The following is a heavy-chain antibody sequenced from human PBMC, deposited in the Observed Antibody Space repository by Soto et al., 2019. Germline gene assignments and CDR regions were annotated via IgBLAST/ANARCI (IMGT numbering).Heavy chain of an antibody. CDR3: ARGSAFIGLDC. V-gene: IGHV3-21*01. D-gene: IGHD1-26*01. Sequence: PGGSLRLSCAVSGFIFSRYSMNWARQAPGKGLEWVSSIGTSGSYIYDTDSVKGRFTISRDNTKDSLYLQMNSLRAEDTAIYYCARGSAFIGLDCWGQGTPVTVSS. J-gene: IGHJ4*02. CDR2: IGTSGSYI. CDR1: GFIFSRYS.